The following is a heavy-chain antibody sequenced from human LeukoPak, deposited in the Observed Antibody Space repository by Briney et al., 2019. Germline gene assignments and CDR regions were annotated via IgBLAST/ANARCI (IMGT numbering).Heavy chain of an antibody. J-gene: IGHJ4*02. CDR3: ALRCSSTSCYEVFDY. V-gene: IGHV4-39*07. CDR2: INHSGST. D-gene: IGHD2-2*01. Sequence: SSETLSLTCTVSGGSISSSSYYWSWIRQPPGKGLEWIGEINHSGSTNYNPSLKSRVTISVDTSKNQFSLKLSSVTAADTAVYYCALRCSSTSCYEVFDYWGQGTLVTVSS. CDR1: GGSISSSSYY.